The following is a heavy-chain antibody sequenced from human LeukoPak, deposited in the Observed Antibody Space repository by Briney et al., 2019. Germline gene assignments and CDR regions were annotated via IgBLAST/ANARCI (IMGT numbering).Heavy chain of an antibody. CDR3: ARGRGVVTATTYYFDY. J-gene: IGHJ4*02. CDR2: IYDSGST. Sequence: SETLSLTCAVYGGSFSGYYWSWIRQHPGKGLEWIGYIYDSGSTYYNPSLKSRVIISVDTSKNQFSLKLSSVTAADTAVYYCARGRGVVTATTYYFDYWGQGTLVTVSS. V-gene: IGHV4-31*11. CDR1: GGSFSGYY. D-gene: IGHD2-21*02.